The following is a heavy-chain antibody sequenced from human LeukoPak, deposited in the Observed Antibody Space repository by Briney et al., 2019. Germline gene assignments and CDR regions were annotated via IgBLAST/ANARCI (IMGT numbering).Heavy chain of an antibody. J-gene: IGHJ5*02. D-gene: IGHD5-12*01. V-gene: IGHV4-59*01. Sequence: SETLSLTCSVSGDSIRRYFWSWIRLSPGKGLEWIGYVHHSGTSRYKPSLESRVTMSLDTSENQFSLTLKSVTAADTALYYCAGAEIDRLRSPGTLYYIDTWGPGTLVTVSS. CDR1: GDSIRRYF. CDR2: VHHSGTS. CDR3: AGAEIDRLRSPGTLYYIDT.